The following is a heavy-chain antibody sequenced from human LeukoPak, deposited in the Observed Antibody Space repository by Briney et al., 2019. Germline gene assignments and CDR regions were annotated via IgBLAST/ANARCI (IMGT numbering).Heavy chain of an antibody. CDR2: INTNTGNP. CDR3: ARMGIPTIAAAGTGWFDP. D-gene: IGHD6-13*01. V-gene: IGHV7-4-1*02. J-gene: IGHJ5*02. Sequence: ASVKVSCKASGYTFTSYYMHWVRQAPGQGLEWMGWINTNTGNPTYAQGFTGRFVFSLDTSVSTAYLQISSLKAEDTAVYYCARMGIPTIAAAGTGWFDPWGQGTLVTVSS. CDR1: GYTFTSYY.